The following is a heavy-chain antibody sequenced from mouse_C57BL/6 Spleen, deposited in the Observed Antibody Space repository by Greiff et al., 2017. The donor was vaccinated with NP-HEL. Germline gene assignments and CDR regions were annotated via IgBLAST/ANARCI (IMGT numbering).Heavy chain of an antibody. CDR2: ISSGGSYT. V-gene: IGHV5-6*01. J-gene: IGHJ4*01. D-gene: IGHD1-1*01. Sequence: EVQVVESGGDLVKPGGSLKLSCAASGFTFSSYGMSWVRQTPDKRLEWVATISSGGSYTYYPDSVKGRFTISRDNAKNTLYLQMSSLKSEDTAMYYCARQGYYGSSKAMDYWGQGTSVTVSS. CDR1: GFTFSSYG. CDR3: ARQGYYGSSKAMDY.